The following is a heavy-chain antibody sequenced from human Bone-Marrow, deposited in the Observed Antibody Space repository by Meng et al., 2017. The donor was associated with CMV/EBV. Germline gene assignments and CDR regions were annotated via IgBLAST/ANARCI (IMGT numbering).Heavy chain of an antibody. CDR2: INPSGGST. CDR1: GYTFTSYY. D-gene: IGHD2-2*02. CDR3: ARTGVGYCSSTSCYNYYYYGMDV. J-gene: IGHJ6*02. V-gene: IGHV1-46*01. Sequence: ASVKVSGKASGYTFTSYYMHWVRQAPGQGLEWMGIINPSGGSTSYAQKFQGRVTMTRDTSTSTVYMELSSLRSEDTAVYYCARTGVGYCSSTSCYNYYYYGMDVWGQGTTVTVSS.